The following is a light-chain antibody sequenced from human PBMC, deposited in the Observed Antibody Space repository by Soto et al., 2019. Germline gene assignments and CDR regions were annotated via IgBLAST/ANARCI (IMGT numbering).Light chain of an antibody. CDR1: NSDVGGYNY. J-gene: IGLJ1*01. CDR2: DVS. V-gene: IGLV2-14*03. Sequence: QSVLTQPASVSGSPGPSITISCTGTNSDVGGYNYVSWYQHHPGKAPKLMIYDVSNRPSGVSNRFSGSKSGNTASLTISGLQPEDEADYYCCSYTTSNTRQIVFGTGTKVTVL. CDR3: CSYTTSNTRQIV.